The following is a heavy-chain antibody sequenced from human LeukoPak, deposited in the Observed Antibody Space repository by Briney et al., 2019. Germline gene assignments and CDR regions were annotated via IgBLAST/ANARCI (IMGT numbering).Heavy chain of an antibody. D-gene: IGHD5-18*01. CDR1: GGSFSGYY. CDR3: ERWTQLWLRFDY. CDR2: INHSGST. Sequence: SETLSLTCAVYGGSFSGYYWSWIRQPPGKGREWIGEINHSGSTNYNPSLKSRVTISVDTSKNQFSLKLSSVTAADTAMYYCERWTQLWLRFDYWGQGTLVTVSS. J-gene: IGHJ4*02. V-gene: IGHV4-34*01.